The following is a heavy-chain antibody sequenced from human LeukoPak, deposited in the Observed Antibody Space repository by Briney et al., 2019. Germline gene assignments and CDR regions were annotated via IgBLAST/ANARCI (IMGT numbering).Heavy chain of an antibody. V-gene: IGHV1-69*13. D-gene: IGHD5-24*01. CDR3: ARDRRDGYNGLGYYMDV. Sequence: SVKVSCKASGGTFSSYAISWVRQAPGQGLEWMGGIIPIFGTANYAQKFQGRVTITADESTSTAYMELSRLRSDDTAVYYCARDRRDGYNGLGYYMDVWGKGTTVTVSS. J-gene: IGHJ6*03. CDR2: IIPIFGTA. CDR1: GGTFSSYA.